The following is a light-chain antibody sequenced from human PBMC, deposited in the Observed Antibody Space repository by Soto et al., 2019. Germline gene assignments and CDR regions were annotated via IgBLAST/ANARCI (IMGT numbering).Light chain of an antibody. CDR2: EVT. CDR1: SSDVGGYNY. V-gene: IGLV2-14*03. Sequence: SALTQPASGSGSPGQSITISCTGTSSDVGGYNYVSWYQQHPGKAPKVMIYEVTNRPSGVPNRFSGSKSGNTASLTISGLQAEDEADYYCSSYTSSSTPYVLGTGTKVTVL. CDR3: SSYTSSSTPYV. J-gene: IGLJ1*01.